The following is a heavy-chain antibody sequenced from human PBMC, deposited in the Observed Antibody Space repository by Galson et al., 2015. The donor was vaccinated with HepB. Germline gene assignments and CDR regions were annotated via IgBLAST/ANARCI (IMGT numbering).Heavy chain of an antibody. V-gene: IGHV3-7*03. CDR3: ARADSLRTIDY. CDR1: GFTFSSSW. CDR2: INKDGNDK. J-gene: IGHJ4*02. Sequence: SLRLSCAASGFTFSSSWMSWVRQAPGKGLEWVANINKDGNDKYYVDSVEGRFTVSRDNAKNSLYLQMNSLRVEDTALYYCARADSLRTIDYWGQETLISVSA.